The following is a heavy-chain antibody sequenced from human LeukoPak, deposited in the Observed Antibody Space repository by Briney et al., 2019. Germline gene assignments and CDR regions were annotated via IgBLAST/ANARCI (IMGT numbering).Heavy chain of an antibody. J-gene: IGHJ4*02. Sequence: GGSLRLSCAASGFTFSSYAMSWVRQAPGKGLEWVSTISGSGGSTYYADSVKGRFTISRDNSKNTLYLQMNSLRAEDTAVYYCAKQRNGYCSSTSCYANYFDYWGQGTLVTVSS. CDR2: ISGSGGST. CDR1: GFTFSSYA. D-gene: IGHD2-2*03. CDR3: AKQRNGYCSSTSCYANYFDY. V-gene: IGHV3-23*01.